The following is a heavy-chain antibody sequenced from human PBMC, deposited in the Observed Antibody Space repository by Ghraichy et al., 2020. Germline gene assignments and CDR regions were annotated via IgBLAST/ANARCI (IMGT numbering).Heavy chain of an antibody. Sequence: GGSLRLSCAASGFNFSSYDMHWVRQAPGKGLEWVAVISYDGSNKYNADSVKGRFTISRDNSKNTLYLQMNSLRTEDTALYYCAIDRGKGGNSRYCSSSSCYSYYYGMDVWGQGTTVTVSS. D-gene: IGHD2-2*01. J-gene: IGHJ6*02. CDR3: AIDRGKGGNSRYCSSSSCYSYYYGMDV. CDR2: ISYDGSNK. CDR1: GFNFSSYD. V-gene: IGHV3-30*14.